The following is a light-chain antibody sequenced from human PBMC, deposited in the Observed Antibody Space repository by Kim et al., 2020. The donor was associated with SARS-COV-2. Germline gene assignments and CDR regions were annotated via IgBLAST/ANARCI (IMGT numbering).Light chain of an antibody. Sequence: DIQMTQSPSSLSASVGDRVTITCRASQSISSYLNWYQQKPGKAPKLLIYAASSLQSGVPSRFSGSGSGTDFTLTISSLQPEDFATYYCQLFPLFGGGTKVDIK. CDR2: AAS. J-gene: IGKJ4*01. CDR3: QLFPL. CDR1: QSISSY. V-gene: IGKV1-39*01.